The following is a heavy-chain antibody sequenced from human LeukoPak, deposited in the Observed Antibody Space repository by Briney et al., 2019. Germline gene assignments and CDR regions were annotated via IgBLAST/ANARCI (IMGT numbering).Heavy chain of an antibody. CDR2: LSGSGGET. Sequence: GGSLRLSCAVSGITLSNYGMSWVRQAPGKGLEWVAGLSGSGGETNYADSVQGRFTISRDNPKNTLYLQMNSLRAEDTAVYFCAKRGVVIRVFLVGFHKEAYYFDSWGQGALVTVSS. D-gene: IGHD3-10*01. J-gene: IGHJ4*02. V-gene: IGHV3-23*01. CDR3: AKRGVVIRVFLVGFHKEAYYFDS. CDR1: GITLSNYG.